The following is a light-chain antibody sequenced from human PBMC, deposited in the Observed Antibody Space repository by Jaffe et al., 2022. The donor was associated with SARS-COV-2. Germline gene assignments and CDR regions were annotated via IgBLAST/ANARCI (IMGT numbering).Light chain of an antibody. J-gene: IGLJ2*01. V-gene: IGLV2-14*01. Sequence: QSALTQPASVSGSPGQSITISCTGTGSDVGGYNYVSWYQQHPGKAPKLMIYDVSNRPSGVSNRFSGSKSGNTASLTISGLQAEDEADYYCNSYTSSSTRVFGGGTKLTVL. CDR1: GSDVGGYNY. CDR2: DVS. CDR3: NSYTSSSTRV.